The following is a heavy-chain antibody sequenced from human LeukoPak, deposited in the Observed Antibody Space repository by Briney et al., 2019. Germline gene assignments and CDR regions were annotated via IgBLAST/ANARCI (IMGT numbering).Heavy chain of an antibody. Sequence: ASVKVSCKASGYTFNTYGITWVRQAPGQGLEWMGWISAYNGNTNYAQKLQGRVTMTTDTSTSTAYMELRSLTSDDTAVYYCARAGKGDILTGYYFFDYWGQGTLVTVSS. V-gene: IGHV1-18*01. D-gene: IGHD3-9*01. CDR2: ISAYNGNT. CDR3: ARAGKGDILTGYYFFDY. CDR1: GYTFNTYG. J-gene: IGHJ4*02.